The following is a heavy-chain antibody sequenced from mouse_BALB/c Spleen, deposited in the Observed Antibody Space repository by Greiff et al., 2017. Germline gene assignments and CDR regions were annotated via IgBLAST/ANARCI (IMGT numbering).Heavy chain of an antibody. J-gene: IGHJ4*01. CDR2: INSNGGST. Sequence: EVQGVESGGGLVKLGGSLKLSCAASGFTFSSYYMSWVRQTPEKRLELVAAINSNGGSTYYPDTVKGRFTISRDNAKNTLYLQMSSLKSEDTALYYCARQEGDAMDYWGQGTSVTVSS. CDR3: ARQEGDAMDY. CDR1: GFTFSSYY. V-gene: IGHV5-6-2*01.